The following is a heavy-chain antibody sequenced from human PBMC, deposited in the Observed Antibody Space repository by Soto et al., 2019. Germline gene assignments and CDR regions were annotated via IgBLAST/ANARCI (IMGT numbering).Heavy chain of an antibody. J-gene: IGHJ4*02. V-gene: IGHV4-34*01. Sequence: QVQLQQWGAGLLKPSETLSLTCAVYGGSFSGYYWSWIRQPPGKGLEWIGEINHSGSTNYNPSLKSRVTISVDTSKYKCSLKLSSVTAADTAVYYCARVRAVPKYYFDYWGQGTLVTVSS. CDR1: GGSFSGYY. D-gene: IGHD4-17*01. CDR2: INHSGST. CDR3: ARVRAVPKYYFDY.